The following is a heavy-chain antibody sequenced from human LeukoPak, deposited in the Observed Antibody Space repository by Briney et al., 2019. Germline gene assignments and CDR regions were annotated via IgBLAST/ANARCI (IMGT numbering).Heavy chain of an antibody. CDR2: IIPIFGTA. Sequence: SVKVSCKASGGTFSSYASSWVRQAPGQGLEWMGGIIPIFGTANYAQKFQGRVTMTRNTSISTAYMELSSLRSEDTAVYYCARAYCSSTSCYAYFDYWGQGTLVTVSS. J-gene: IGHJ4*02. D-gene: IGHD2-2*01. CDR3: ARAYCSSTSCYAYFDY. CDR1: GGTFSSYA. V-gene: IGHV1-69*05.